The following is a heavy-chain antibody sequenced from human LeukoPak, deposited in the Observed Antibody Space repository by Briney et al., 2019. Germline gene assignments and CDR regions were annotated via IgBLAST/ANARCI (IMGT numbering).Heavy chain of an antibody. CDR1: GGSISSGGYY. V-gene: IGHV4-31*03. J-gene: IGHJ2*01. CDR2: TYYSGST. D-gene: IGHD3-10*01. Sequence: SQTLSLTCTVSGGSISSGGYYWSWIRQHPGKGLEWIGYTYYSGSTYYNPSLKSRVTISVDTSKNQFSLKLSSVTAADTAVYYCARGYGFGELLYWYFDLWGRGTLVTVSS. CDR3: ARGYGFGELLYWYFDL.